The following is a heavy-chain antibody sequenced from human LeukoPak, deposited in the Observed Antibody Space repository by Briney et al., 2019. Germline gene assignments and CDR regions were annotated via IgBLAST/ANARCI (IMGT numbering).Heavy chain of an antibody. D-gene: IGHD7-27*01. J-gene: IGHJ4*02. Sequence: GGSLRLSCSASGFTFSSYAMHWVRQAPGRGLEYVSSITSNGDTTYYTDSVKGRFTISRDNSKNTLYLQMSSLRAEDTAVYYCLKDRLGTGDYWGQGTLVSVSS. CDR2: ITSNGDTT. CDR1: GFTFSSYA. V-gene: IGHV3-64D*06. CDR3: LKDRLGTGDY.